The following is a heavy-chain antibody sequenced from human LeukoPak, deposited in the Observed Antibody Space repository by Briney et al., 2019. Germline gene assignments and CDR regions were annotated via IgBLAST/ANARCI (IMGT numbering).Heavy chain of an antibody. Sequence: SVNDSCKASVDIHKQYVVSWVRQAAGQGVEWMGGILTVFGTTNYEQKFQDRLTITTDKSTTTAYMELNSLTTGDTAAYYCARSKSVTYGIDYWGQGTLAIVSS. D-gene: IGHD4-17*01. CDR1: VDIHKQYV. V-gene: IGHV1-69*05. J-gene: IGHJ4*02. CDR2: ILTVFGTT. CDR3: ARSKSVTYGIDY.